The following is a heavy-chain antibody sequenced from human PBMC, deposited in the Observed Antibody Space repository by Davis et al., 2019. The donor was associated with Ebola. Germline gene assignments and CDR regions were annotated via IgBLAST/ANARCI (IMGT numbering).Heavy chain of an antibody. CDR1: GLTFTHYW. CDR3: AREYLYDTSGYYNYFDY. J-gene: IGHJ4*02. D-gene: IGHD3-22*01. Sequence: GESLKISCVVSGLTFTHYWMNWVRQAPGKGLEWVSAISSSSSYIYYADSVKGRFTISRDNAKNSLYLQMNSLRAEDTAVYHCAREYLYDTSGYYNYFDYWGQGTLVTVSS. V-gene: IGHV3-21*01. CDR2: ISSSSSYI.